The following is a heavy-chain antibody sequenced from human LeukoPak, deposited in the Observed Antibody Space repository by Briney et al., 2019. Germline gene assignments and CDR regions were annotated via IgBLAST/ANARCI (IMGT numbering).Heavy chain of an antibody. D-gene: IGHD6-13*01. V-gene: IGHV3-30*04. CDR3: ARRWSFDY. CDR2: ISYDENDK. CDR1: GFTFSSYA. Sequence: GGSLRLSCAASGFTFSSYAMSWVRQAPGKGLEWVAVISYDENDKYYADSVKGRFTISRDNSKNTLYLQMNSLRAEDTAVYYCARRWSFDYWGQGTLVTVSS. J-gene: IGHJ4*02.